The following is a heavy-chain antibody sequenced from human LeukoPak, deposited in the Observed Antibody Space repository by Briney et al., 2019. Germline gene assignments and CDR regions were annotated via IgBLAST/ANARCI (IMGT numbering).Heavy chain of an antibody. D-gene: IGHD6-19*01. CDR2: IKQDVSEK. V-gene: IGHV3-7*05. CDR1: GFTLSNYW. J-gene: IGHJ4*02. CDR3: VKVTWTVVGPY. Sequence: GGSLRLSCAASGFTLSNYWMSWVRQAPRKGLEWVAHIKQDVSEKYYVDSVKGRFTISRDNAKNSLYLQMNSRRAEDTVLYYCVKVTWTVVGPYWGQGTLVTVSS.